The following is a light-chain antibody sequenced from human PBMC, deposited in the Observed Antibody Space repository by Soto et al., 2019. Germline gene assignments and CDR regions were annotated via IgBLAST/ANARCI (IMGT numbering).Light chain of an antibody. Sequence: EIVLTQSPGTLSLSPGERASLSCRASQSVSSYLAWYQQKPGQAPRLFIYGASSRATGIPDRFSGSGSGTDFTLTISRLEPEDFAVYYCQQYGSSPITFGQGTRLEIK. J-gene: IGKJ5*01. CDR1: QSVSSY. CDR2: GAS. CDR3: QQYGSSPIT. V-gene: IGKV3-20*01.